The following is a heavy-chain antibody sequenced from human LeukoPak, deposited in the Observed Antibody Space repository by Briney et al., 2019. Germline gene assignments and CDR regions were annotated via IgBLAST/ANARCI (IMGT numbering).Heavy chain of an antibody. V-gene: IGHV4-59*08. Sequence: SETLSLTCTVSGGSISSYYWSWIRQPPGKGLGWIGYIYYSGSTNYNPSLKSRVTISVDTSKNQFSLKLSSVTAADTAVYYCARHLNYDILTGYFDPWGQGTLVTVSS. CDR2: IYYSGST. CDR1: GGSISSYY. D-gene: IGHD3-9*01. J-gene: IGHJ5*02. CDR3: ARHLNYDILTGYFDP.